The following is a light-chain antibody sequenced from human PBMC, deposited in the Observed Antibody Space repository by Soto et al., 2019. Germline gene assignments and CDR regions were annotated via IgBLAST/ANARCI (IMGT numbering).Light chain of an antibody. J-gene: IGKJ1*01. Sequence: DIQMTQSPSSLSASVGDRVTITCQASQDTSNYLNWYQQKPGKAPKLLIYDASNLETGVPSRFSGSGSGKDFNLTISSLQTEDIATYYCQQYDSLPRTFGQGTKVEIK. CDR2: DAS. V-gene: IGKV1-33*01. CDR3: QQYDSLPRT. CDR1: QDTSNY.